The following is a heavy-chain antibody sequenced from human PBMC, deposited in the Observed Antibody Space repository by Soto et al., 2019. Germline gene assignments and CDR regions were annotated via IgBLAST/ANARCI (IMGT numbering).Heavy chain of an antibody. CDR2: ISGSGGST. V-gene: IGHV3-23*01. Sequence: EVQLLESGGGLVQPGGSLRLSCAASGFTFSSNSMSWVRQAPGKGLEWVSAISGSGGSTYYSDSVKGRFTIYRDNSKNTLYLQMNSLRAEDTGVYYCAGSMRGPDYFDYWGQGTLVTVSS. J-gene: IGHJ4*02. D-gene: IGHD2-8*01. CDR1: GFTFSSNS. CDR3: AGSMRGPDYFDY.